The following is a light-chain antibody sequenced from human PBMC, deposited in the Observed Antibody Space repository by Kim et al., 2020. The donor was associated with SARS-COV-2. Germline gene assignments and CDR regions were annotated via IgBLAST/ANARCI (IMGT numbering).Light chain of an antibody. CDR1: QSVNTN. J-gene: IGKJ2*01. CDR2: GAS. Sequence: SVSPGEGATLSCRASQSVNTNLAWYQHKPGQAPKLLIFGASTRATAIPARFSGSGSGTDFTLSISSLQSEDFAVYYCQQYSDWPQFGQGTKVDIK. CDR3: QQYSDWPQ. V-gene: IGKV3-15*01.